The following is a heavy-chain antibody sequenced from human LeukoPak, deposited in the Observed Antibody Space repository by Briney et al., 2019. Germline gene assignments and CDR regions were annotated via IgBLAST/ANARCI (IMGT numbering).Heavy chain of an antibody. D-gene: IGHD3-10*01. V-gene: IGHV4-39*07. CDR1: GGSITINSYY. Sequence: SETLSLTCTVSGGSITINSYYWGWIRQPPGKGLEWIGSIYYSGSTYYNPSLKSRVTISVDTSKNQFSLKLSSVTAADTAVYYCARAQYGSGSYYLYYFDYWGQGTLVTVSS. J-gene: IGHJ4*02. CDR2: IYYSGST. CDR3: ARAQYGSGSYYLYYFDY.